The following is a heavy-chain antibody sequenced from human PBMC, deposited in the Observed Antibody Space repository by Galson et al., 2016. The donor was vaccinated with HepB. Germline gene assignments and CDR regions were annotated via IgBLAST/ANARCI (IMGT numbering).Heavy chain of an antibody. CDR1: GFGFDGYA. CDR3: AKDVGGYCRSGRCSSYGVDV. D-gene: IGHD2-15*01. V-gene: IGHV3-43*02. Sequence: SLRLSCAASGFGFDGYAMHWVRQAPGKGLEWVSLISGDGHTTYFADSVKGRFTISRDNSKKTLYLQMNSLRTEDSALYYCAKDVGGYCRSGRCSSYGVDVRGLGTTVTVPS. CDR2: ISGDGHTT. J-gene: IGHJ6*02.